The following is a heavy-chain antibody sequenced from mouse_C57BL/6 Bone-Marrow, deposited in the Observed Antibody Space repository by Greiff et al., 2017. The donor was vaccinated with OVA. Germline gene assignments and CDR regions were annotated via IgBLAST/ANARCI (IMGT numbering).Heavy chain of an antibody. CDR2: INPGSGGT. CDR3: ARGVPRDWYFDV. Sequence: VQLVESGAELVRPGTSVKVSCKASGYAFTNYLIEWVKQRPGQGLEWIGVINPGSGGTNYNEKFKGKATLTADKSSSTAYMQLSSLTSEDAAVYFCARGVPRDWYFDVWGTGTTVTVSS. J-gene: IGHJ1*03. V-gene: IGHV1-54*01. D-gene: IGHD5-1*01. CDR1: GYAFTNYL.